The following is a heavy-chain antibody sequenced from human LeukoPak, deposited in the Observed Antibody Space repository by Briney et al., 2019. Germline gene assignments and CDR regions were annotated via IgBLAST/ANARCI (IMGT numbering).Heavy chain of an antibody. V-gene: IGHV3-30*18. CDR3: AKDDSKMANLFDY. CDR2: ISYDGSNK. CDR1: GFTFSSYG. Sequence: GGSLRLSCAASGFTFSSYGMHWVRQAPGKGLEWVAVISYDGSNKYYADSVKGRFTISRDNSKNTLYLQMNSLRAEDTAVYYCAKDDSKMANLFDYWGQGTLVTVSS. D-gene: IGHD5-24*01. J-gene: IGHJ4*02.